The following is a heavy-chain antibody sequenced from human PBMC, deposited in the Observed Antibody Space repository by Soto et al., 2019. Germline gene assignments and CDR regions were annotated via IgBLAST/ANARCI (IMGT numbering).Heavy chain of an antibody. Sequence: GGSLRLSCAASGFTFNTYSMNWVRQAPGKGLEWVSSISSSSTYIYYADSVKGRFTISRDNVKNSLYLQVNSLRAEDTAVYYCARDPTYCGGDCYSTWYFDLWGRGTLVTVSS. CDR1: GFTFNTYS. V-gene: IGHV3-21*01. CDR2: ISSSSTYI. CDR3: ARDPTYCGGDCYSTWYFDL. J-gene: IGHJ2*01. D-gene: IGHD2-21*02.